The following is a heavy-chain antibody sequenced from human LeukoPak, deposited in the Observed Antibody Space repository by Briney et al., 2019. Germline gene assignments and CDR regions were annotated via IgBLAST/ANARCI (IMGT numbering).Heavy chain of an antibody. CDR1: GESLNSYY. J-gene: IGHJ4*02. CDR3: ARGAWATRLGS. D-gene: IGHD2-15*01. V-gene: IGHV4-34*01. CDR2: IYESGTT. Sequence: SETLSLTCAVYGESLNSYYWSWVRQPPGEGLEWIGEIYESGTTEYSPSLKSRVTISMVPSKQQFSLSLSSVTAADTAVYYCARGAWATRLGSWGLGTPVIVSS.